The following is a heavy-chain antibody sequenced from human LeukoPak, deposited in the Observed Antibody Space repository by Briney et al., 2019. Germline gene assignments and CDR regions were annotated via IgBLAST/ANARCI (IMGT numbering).Heavy chain of an antibody. CDR3: AKNPHHDDDADEGFDY. Sequence: SETLSLTCTVSGGSISSYYWSWIRQPAGKGLEWIGRIYTSGSTTYNPSLKSRVTMSVDTSKNQFSLKLSSVTAADTAIYYCAKNPHHDDDADEGFDYWGQGTLVTVSS. CDR2: IYTSGST. V-gene: IGHV4-4*07. CDR1: GGSISSYY. D-gene: IGHD3-16*01. J-gene: IGHJ4*02.